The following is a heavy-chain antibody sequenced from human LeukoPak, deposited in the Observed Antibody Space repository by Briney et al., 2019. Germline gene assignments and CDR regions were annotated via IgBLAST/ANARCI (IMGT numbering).Heavy chain of an antibody. J-gene: IGHJ6*02. V-gene: IGHV1-18*01. CDR2: ISAYNGNT. Sequence: ASVKVSCKASGYTFTSYGISWVRQAPGQGLEWMGWISAYNGNTNYAQKLQGRVTMTTDTSTSTAYMELRSLRSDDTAVYYCARDITSSSWYEFAYYYYGMDAWGQGTTVTVSS. CDR3: ARDITSSSWYEFAYYYYGMDA. CDR1: GYTFTSYG. D-gene: IGHD6-13*01.